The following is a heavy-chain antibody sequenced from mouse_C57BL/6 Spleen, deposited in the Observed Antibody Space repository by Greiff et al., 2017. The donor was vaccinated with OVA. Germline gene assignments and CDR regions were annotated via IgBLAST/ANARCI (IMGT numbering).Heavy chain of an antibody. CDR3: ARCPLITTVVATDAMDY. J-gene: IGHJ4*01. CDR1: GYTFTSYT. CDR2: INPSSGYT. Sequence: QVQLKESGAELARPGASVKMSCKASGYTFTSYTMHWVKQRPGQGLEWIGYINPSSGYTKYNQKFKDKATLTADKSSSTAYMQLSSLTSEDSAVYYCARCPLITTVVATDAMDYWGQGTSVTVSS. D-gene: IGHD1-1*01. V-gene: IGHV1-4*01.